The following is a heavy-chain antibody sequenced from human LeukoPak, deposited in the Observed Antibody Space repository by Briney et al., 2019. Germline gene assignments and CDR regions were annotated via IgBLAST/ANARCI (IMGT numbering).Heavy chain of an antibody. V-gene: IGHV3-15*01. CDR3: TTFHTARNYDINGYYCS. J-gene: IGHJ4*02. CDR2: IKSKVDGVTA. CDR1: GFTFSNAW. D-gene: IGHD3-22*01. Sequence: GGPLRLSCAASGFTFSNAWKSCVRESRGKAREGVGRIKSKVDGVTAEYASPLQGRFTNSRDDATSTLHLQQNSLKTEDTAVYFCTTFHTARNYDINGYYCSWGQGTLVTVSS.